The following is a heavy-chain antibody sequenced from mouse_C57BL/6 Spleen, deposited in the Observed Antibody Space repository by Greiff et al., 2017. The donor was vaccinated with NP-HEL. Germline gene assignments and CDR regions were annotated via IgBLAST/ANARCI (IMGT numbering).Heavy chain of an antibody. V-gene: IGHV5-17*01. Sequence: EVKLMESGGGLVKPGGSLKLSCAASGFTFSDYGMHWVRQAPEKGLEWVAYISSGSSTIYYADTVKGRFTISRDNAKNTLFLQMTSLRSEDTAMYYCARSNGENAMDYWGQGTSVTVSS. J-gene: IGHJ4*01. CDR1: GFTFSDYG. CDR2: ISSGSSTI. CDR3: ARSNGENAMDY.